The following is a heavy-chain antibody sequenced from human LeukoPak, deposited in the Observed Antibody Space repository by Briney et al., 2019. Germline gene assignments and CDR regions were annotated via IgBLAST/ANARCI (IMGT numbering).Heavy chain of an antibody. V-gene: IGHV1-69*04. CDR1: GGTFSSYA. J-gene: IGHJ4*02. CDR2: IIPILGIA. CDR3: ARNDPRNIAAAGYFDY. Sequence: ASVKVSCKASGGTFSSYAISWVRQAPGQGLEWMGRIIPILGIANYAQKFQGRVTITADKSTSTAYMELSSLRSEDTAVYYCARNDPRNIAAAGYFDYWGRGTLVTVSS. D-gene: IGHD6-13*01.